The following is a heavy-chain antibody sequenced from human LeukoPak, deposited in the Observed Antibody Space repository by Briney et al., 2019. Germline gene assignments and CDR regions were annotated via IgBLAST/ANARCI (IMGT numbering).Heavy chain of an antibody. CDR1: GFTVRSNY. V-gene: IGHV3-23*01. J-gene: IGHJ4*02. CDR3: AKGRSGVVVAAINY. Sequence: GGSLRLSCAASGFTVRSNYMSWVRQAPGKGLEWVSTISGSGDSTYYADSVKGRFTISRDNSKNTLYLQMNSLRADDTAVYYCAKGRSGVVVAAINYWGQGTPVTVSS. CDR2: ISGSGDST. D-gene: IGHD2-15*01.